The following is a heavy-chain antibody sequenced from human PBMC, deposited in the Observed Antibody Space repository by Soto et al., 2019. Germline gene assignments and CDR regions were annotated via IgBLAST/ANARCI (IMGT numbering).Heavy chain of an antibody. V-gene: IGHV1-3*01. CDR1: GYTFTSYA. Sequence: QVQLVQSGAEVKKPGASVKVACKASGYTFTSYAMHWVRQAPGQRLAWMGWINAGNGNTNYSQKFQGRVTITRDTSASTADMELSSLRSEDTAVYYCARDRDYHTVTTSPLDYWGQGTLVTVSS. CDR2: INAGNGNT. D-gene: IGHD4-4*01. CDR3: ARDRDYHTVTTSPLDY. J-gene: IGHJ4*02.